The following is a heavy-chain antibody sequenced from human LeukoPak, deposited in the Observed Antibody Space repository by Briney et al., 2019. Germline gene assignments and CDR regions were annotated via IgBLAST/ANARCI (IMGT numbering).Heavy chain of an antibody. D-gene: IGHD3-22*01. CDR2: INPNSGGT. J-gene: IGHJ4*02. CDR1: GYTFTGYY. Sequence: GASVKVSCKASGYTFTGYYMHWVRQAPGQGLEWMGWINPNSGGTNYAQKFQGRVTMTRDTSISTAYMELSRLSSDDTAVYYCARDQDYDSSGSPVYWGQGTLVTVSS. CDR3: ARDQDYDSSGSPVY. V-gene: IGHV1-2*02.